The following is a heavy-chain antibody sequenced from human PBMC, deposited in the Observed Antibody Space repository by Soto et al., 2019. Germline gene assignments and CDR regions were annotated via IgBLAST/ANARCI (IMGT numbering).Heavy chain of an antibody. Sequence: EVQLLESGGGLVQPGGSLRLSCAASGFTFSSYDMSWVRQAPGKGLEYISTISGSGGDTYYADSVKGRFTISRDNSKNTLFMKINSLRAEDTAEYYWAKFSRGFSSDYWGQGTLVPVSS. CDR1: GFTFSSYD. CDR2: ISGSGGDT. J-gene: IGHJ4*02. CDR3: AKFSRGFSSDY. V-gene: IGHV3-23*01. D-gene: IGHD5-18*01.